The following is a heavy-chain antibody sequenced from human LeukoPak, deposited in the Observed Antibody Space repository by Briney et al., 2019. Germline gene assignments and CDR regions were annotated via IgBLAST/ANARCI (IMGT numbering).Heavy chain of an antibody. J-gene: IGHJ3*02. D-gene: IGHD2-2*01. CDR3: ARGLSTVNDAFDI. CDR1: EFPFSIFP. Sequence: GGSLRLSCAASEFPFSIFPMNWVRQAPGKGLEWVSTIGASGSSTYYAASVKGRFTISRDNSKTTLYLQINSLRAEDTAVYYCARGLSTVNDAFDIWGQGTMVTVSS. V-gene: IGHV3-23*01. CDR2: IGASGSST.